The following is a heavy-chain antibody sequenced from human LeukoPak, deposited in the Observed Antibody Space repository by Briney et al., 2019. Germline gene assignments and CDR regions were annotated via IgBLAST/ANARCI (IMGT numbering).Heavy chain of an antibody. D-gene: IGHD2-15*01. Sequence: PGGSLRLSCAASGFTFSSYEMNWVRQAPGTGLEWVSYISSSGSTIYYADSVKGRFTISRDNAKNSLYLQMNSLRAEDTAVYYCARRGSDDAFDIWGQGTMVTVSS. J-gene: IGHJ3*02. CDR2: ISSSGSTI. V-gene: IGHV3-48*03. CDR3: ARRGSDDAFDI. CDR1: GFTFSSYE.